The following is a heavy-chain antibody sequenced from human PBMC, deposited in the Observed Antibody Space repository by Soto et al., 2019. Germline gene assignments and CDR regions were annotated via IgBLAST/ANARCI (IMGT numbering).Heavy chain of an antibody. CDR3: ARDDLSSGPIDY. Sequence: GGSLRLSCAASGFTFSTYGMHWVRQAPGKGLEWVSLISYDGNNKYHADSVKGRFTISRDNSKNTLYLQMSSLRAEDTAVYYCARDDLSSGPIDYWGQGTLVTVSS. CDR1: GFTFSTYG. CDR2: ISYDGNNK. J-gene: IGHJ4*02. D-gene: IGHD3-22*01. V-gene: IGHV3-30*03.